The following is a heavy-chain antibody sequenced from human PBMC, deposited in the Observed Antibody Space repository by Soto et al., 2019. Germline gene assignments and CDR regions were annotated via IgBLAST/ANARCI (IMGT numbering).Heavy chain of an antibody. CDR2: MNPNSGNT. J-gene: IGHJ4*02. CDR3: ARAETYSTSSPFDY. D-gene: IGHD6-6*01. Sequence: QVQLVQYGAEVKKPGASVKVSCKTSGYTFTNDNINWVRQATGQGLEWMGWMNPNSGNTGYAQKFQGRATMTRNTSITTAYMELSSLRSGDTAVYYCARAETYSTSSPFDYWGQGTLVTVSS. V-gene: IGHV1-8*01. CDR1: GYTFTNDN.